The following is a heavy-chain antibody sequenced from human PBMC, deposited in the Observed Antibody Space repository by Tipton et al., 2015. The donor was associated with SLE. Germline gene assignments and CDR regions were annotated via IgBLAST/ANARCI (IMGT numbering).Heavy chain of an antibody. J-gene: IGHJ4*02. V-gene: IGHV4-38-2*02. D-gene: IGHD3-9*01. Sequence: TLSLTCTVSGGSISSGYYWGWIRQPPGKGLEWIGSIHHSGSTHYNPSLKSRVTISVDTSKNQFSLKLSSVTAADTAVYYCARELYFDWLLHYFDYWGQGTMVTVSS. CDR3: ARELYFDWLLHYFDY. CDR2: IHHSGST. CDR1: GGSISSGYY.